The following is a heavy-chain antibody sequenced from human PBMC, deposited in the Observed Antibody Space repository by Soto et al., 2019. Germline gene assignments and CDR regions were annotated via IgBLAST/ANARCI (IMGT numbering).Heavy chain of an antibody. Sequence: EVQLVQSGAQVKKPGEALKISCQTSVYSFSTFWIGWVRQVPGKGLEWLGTFYPANSDIRYSPSFQGQVTNSADKSIGTAYLQWSSLKASDTAMYYCARPFTHADNGDFWGQGTLVTVSS. D-gene: IGHD2-8*01. CDR2: FYPANSDI. CDR3: ARPFTHADNGDF. CDR1: VYSFSTFW. J-gene: IGHJ4*02. V-gene: IGHV5-51*03.